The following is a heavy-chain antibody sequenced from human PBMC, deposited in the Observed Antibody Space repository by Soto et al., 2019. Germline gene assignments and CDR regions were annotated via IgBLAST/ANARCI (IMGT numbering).Heavy chain of an antibody. Sequence: LSLTCGVSGGTVASSHWWSWVRQSPGGGLEWIGNVYHTGDTNLNPSLQSRVTISVDKSNNQFSLRLNSLTAADTAVYFCAREIVTAGGNNYFDPWGPGTLVTVSS. CDR2: VYHTGDT. J-gene: IGHJ5*02. CDR3: AREIVTAGGNNYFDP. D-gene: IGHD2-21*02. CDR1: GGTVASSHW. V-gene: IGHV4-4*01.